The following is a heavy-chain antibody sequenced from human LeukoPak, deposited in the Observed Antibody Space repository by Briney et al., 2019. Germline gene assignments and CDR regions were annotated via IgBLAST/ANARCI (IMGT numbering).Heavy chain of an antibody. J-gene: IGHJ4*02. CDR3: ARYSSGWYKDY. V-gene: IGHV3-30*19. CDR2: ISYDGSNK. Sequence: GGSLRLSCAASGFTFSSYGMHWVRQDPGKGLEWVAVISYDGSNKYYADSVKGRFTISRDNSKNTLYLKMNSLRAEDTAVYYCARYSSGWYKDYWGQGTLVTVSS. D-gene: IGHD6-19*01. CDR1: GFTFSSYG.